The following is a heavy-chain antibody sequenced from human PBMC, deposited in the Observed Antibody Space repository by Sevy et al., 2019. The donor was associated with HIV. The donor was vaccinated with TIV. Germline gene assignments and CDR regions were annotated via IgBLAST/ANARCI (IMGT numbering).Heavy chain of an antibody. D-gene: IGHD4-17*01. Sequence: GGSLRLSCADSGSTFSSYTMNWVRQAPGKGLEWVSSISSTGNYIYYADSLKGRFSISRDNAKNSLYLQMNSLRAEDTAVYYCARGSHDYGDYDRDVGFDYWGQGTLVTVSS. V-gene: IGHV3-21*01. CDR3: ARGSHDYGDYDRDVGFDY. CDR1: GSTFSSYT. CDR2: ISSTGNYI. J-gene: IGHJ4*02.